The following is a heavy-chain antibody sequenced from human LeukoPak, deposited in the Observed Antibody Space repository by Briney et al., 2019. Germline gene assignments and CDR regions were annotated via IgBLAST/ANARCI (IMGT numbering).Heavy chain of an antibody. CDR1: GFTFSDYY. Sequence: GGSLRLSCAASGFTFSDYYMSWIRQAPGKGLEWVSYISSSGSTIYYADSVKGRFTISRDNAKNSLYLQMNSLRAEDTAVYYCARVRDFWSGYSVLQGAFDIWGQGTMVTVSS. D-gene: IGHD3-3*01. J-gene: IGHJ3*02. CDR3: ARVRDFWSGYSVLQGAFDI. CDR2: ISSSGSTI. V-gene: IGHV3-11*04.